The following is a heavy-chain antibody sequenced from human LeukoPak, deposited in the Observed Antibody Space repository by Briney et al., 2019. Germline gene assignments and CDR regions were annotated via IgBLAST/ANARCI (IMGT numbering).Heavy chain of an antibody. CDR1: GFTFSSYA. V-gene: IGHV3-23*01. J-gene: IGHJ4*02. CDR3: AKDSGDYVGSFDY. CDR2: ISGGGGST. D-gene: IGHD4-17*01. Sequence: PGGSLRLSCAASGFTFSSYAMSWVRQAPGKGLEWVSAISGGGGSTYYADSVKGRFTISRDNSKNTLYLQMNSLRAEDTAVYYCAKDSGDYVGSFDYWGQGTLVTVSS.